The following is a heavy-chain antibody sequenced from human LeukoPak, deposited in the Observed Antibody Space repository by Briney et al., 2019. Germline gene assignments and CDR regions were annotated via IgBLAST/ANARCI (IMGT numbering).Heavy chain of an antibody. CDR2: MHYCGRA. CDR1: GGSINGHY. J-gene: IGHJ6*02. V-gene: IGHV4-59*11. D-gene: IGHD3-16*01. CDR3: ARFGVDYDMDV. Sequence: SETLSLTCTVSGGSINGHYWTWIRQPPGKGLEWIGQMHYCGRADYNPSLKRRVTISVDTSKNQISLNLNSVTAADTAVYYCARFGVDYDMDVWGQGTTVAVSS.